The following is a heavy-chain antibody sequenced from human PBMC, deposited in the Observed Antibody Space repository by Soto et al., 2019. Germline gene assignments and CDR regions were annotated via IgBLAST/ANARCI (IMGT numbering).Heavy chain of an antibody. D-gene: IGHD6-19*01. J-gene: IGHJ6*02. CDR1: GFTYSSFV. CDR3: VKDGCSGWPYYYGIDV. CDR2: ISYDGSNK. V-gene: IGHV3-30*18. Sequence: GGSLRLSCAASGFTYSSFVMHWVRQAPGKGPEWVAVISYDGSNKYYADSVKGRFTISRDNSKNTLYLQMSTLIVEDTAVYYCVKDGCSGWPYYYGIDVCGQRSTVNGS.